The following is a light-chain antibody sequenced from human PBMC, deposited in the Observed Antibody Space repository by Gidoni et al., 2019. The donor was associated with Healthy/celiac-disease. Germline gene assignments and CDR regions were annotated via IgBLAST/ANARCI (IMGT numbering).Light chain of an antibody. V-gene: IGKV1-39*01. CDR1: QSISSY. Sequence: DIQMPQSPSSLSASVGDRVTITCRASQSISSYLNWYQQKPGKAPKLLIYAASSLQSGVPSRFSVSGSGTDFTLTISSLQPEDFATYYCQQSYSTPWTFGQGTKVEIK. CDR3: QQSYSTPWT. J-gene: IGKJ1*01. CDR2: AAS.